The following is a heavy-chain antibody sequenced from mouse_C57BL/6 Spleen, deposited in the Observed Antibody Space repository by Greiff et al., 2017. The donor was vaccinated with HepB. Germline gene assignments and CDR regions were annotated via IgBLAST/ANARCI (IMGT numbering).Heavy chain of an antibody. CDR1: GFTFSSYG. CDR3: ARPSGTEDYFDY. Sequence: EVQVVESGGDLVKPGGSLKLSCAASGFTFSSYGMSWVRQTPDKRLEWVATISSGGSYTYYPDSVKGRFTISRDNAKNTLYLQMSSLKSEDTAMYYCARPSGTEDYFDYWGQGTTLTVSS. CDR2: ISSGGSYT. V-gene: IGHV5-6*01. D-gene: IGHD4-1*01. J-gene: IGHJ2*01.